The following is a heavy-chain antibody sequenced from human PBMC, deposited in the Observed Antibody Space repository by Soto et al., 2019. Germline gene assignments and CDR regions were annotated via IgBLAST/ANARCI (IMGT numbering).Heavy chain of an antibody. CDR2: ISAYNGNT. J-gene: IGHJ4*02. CDR3: ARLAAAGTGSKPQNFVS. D-gene: IGHD6-13*01. V-gene: IGHV1-18*01. Sequence: ASVKVSCKASGYTFTSYGISWVRQAPGQGLEWMGWISAYNGNTNYAQKFQGRVTMTTDTSTSTAYMELSSLRSEDTAVYYCARLAAAGTGSKPQNFVSWGQGTLVTVSS. CDR1: GYTFTSYG.